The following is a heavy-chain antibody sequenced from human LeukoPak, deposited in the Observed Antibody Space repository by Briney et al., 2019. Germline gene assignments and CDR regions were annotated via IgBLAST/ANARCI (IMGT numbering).Heavy chain of an antibody. CDR2: ISGSGGST. V-gene: IGHV3-23*01. D-gene: IGHD3-22*01. CDR1: GFTFSSYA. J-gene: IGHJ4*02. Sequence: GSLRLSCAASGFTFSSYAMSWVRQAPGKGLEWVSAISGSGGSTYYADSVKGRFTISRDNSKNTLYLQMNSLRAEDTAVYYCAKDSGYYDSGGYSSLFDYWGQGTLVTVSS. CDR3: AKDSGYYDSGGYSSLFDY.